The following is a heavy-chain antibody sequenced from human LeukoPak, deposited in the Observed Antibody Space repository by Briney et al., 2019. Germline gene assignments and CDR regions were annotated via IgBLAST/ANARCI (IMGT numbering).Heavy chain of an antibody. D-gene: IGHD6-13*01. CDR1: GYTFTSYD. CDR2: MNPNSGNT. CDR3: ARRAAARIVGNWFDP. V-gene: IGHV1-8*01. Sequence: ASVKVSCKASGYTFTSYDINWVRQATGQGLEWMGWMNPNSGNTGYAQKFQGRVTMTRNTSISTAYMELSSLRSEDTAVYYCARRAAARIVGNWFDPRGQGTLVTVSS. J-gene: IGHJ5*02.